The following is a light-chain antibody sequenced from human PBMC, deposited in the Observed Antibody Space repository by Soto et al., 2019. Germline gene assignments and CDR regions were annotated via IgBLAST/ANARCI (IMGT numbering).Light chain of an antibody. J-gene: IGKJ1*01. Sequence: DIQMTQSPSSLSASVGDRVTITCRAGQSISSYLNWYQQKPGKAPELLIYAASSLQSGVPSRFSGSGSGTDFTLTISSLQPGDFATYYCQQTYNTPRTFGQGTKVEIK. CDR1: QSISSY. CDR3: QQTYNTPRT. CDR2: AAS. V-gene: IGKV1-39*01.